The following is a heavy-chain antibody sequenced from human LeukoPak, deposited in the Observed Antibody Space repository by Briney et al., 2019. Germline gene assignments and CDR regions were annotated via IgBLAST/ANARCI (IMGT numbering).Heavy chain of an antibody. J-gene: IGHJ4*02. CDR1: GGSISSYY. CDR2: IYYSGST. V-gene: IGHV4-59*01. D-gene: IGHD6-13*01. CDR3: AIGYSSSWYIFDY. Sequence: SETLSLTCTVSGGSISSYYWSWIRQPPGKGLEWIGYIYYSGSTNYNPSLKSRVTISVDTSKNQFSLKLSSVTAADTAVYYCAIGYSSSWYIFDYWGQGTLVTVSS.